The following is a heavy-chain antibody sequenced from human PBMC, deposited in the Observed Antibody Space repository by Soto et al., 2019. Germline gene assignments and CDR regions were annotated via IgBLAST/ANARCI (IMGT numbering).Heavy chain of an antibody. CDR3: ARAVPYCLASTCYLRNPFDI. Sequence: SETLSLTCTVSGGSISNYYWSWIRQPAGKGLEWIGRIYSGTTNYNPSLKSRVSMSVDTSKNQFFLNLRSVTAADTAVYYCARAVPYCLASTCYLRNPFDIWGQGTMVTVSS. V-gene: IGHV4-4*07. D-gene: IGHD2-15*01. J-gene: IGHJ3*02. CDR2: IYSGTT. CDR1: GGSISNYY.